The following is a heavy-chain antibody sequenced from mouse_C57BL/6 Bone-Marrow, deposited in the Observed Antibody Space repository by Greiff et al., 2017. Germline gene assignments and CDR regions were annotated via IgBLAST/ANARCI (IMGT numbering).Heavy chain of an antibody. CDR3: AKGAAQAPWFAY. Sequence: VQLQQSGPVLVKPGASVKMSCKASGYTFTDYYMNWVKQSHGKSLEWIGVIKPYNGGTSYNQKFKGKATLTVDKSSSTAYMELNSLTSEDSAVYYCAKGAAQAPWFAYWGQGTLVTVSA. J-gene: IGHJ3*01. CDR1: GYTFTDYY. D-gene: IGHD3-2*02. CDR2: IKPYNGGT. V-gene: IGHV1-19*01.